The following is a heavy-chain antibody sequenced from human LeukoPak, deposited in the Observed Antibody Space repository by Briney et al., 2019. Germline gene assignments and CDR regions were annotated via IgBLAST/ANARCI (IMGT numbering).Heavy chain of an antibody. CDR2: TYYRSKWYH. CDR1: GDSVSTDSAA. CDR3: AREGSSTFDY. D-gene: IGHD6-13*01. Sequence: SQTLSLTCAISGDSVSTDSAAWSWIRQSPSRGLEWLGRTYYRSKWYHDYEASVKSRLAINPDTSKNQFSLHLNPVTPEDSALYYCAREGSSTFDYWGQGTLVTVSS. J-gene: IGHJ4*02. V-gene: IGHV6-1*01.